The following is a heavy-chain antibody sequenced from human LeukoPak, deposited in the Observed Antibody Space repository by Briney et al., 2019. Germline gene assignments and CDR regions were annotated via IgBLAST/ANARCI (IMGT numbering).Heavy chain of an antibody. V-gene: IGHV1-8*03. CDR1: GYTFTSYD. CDR2: MNPNSGNA. D-gene: IGHD1-26*01. J-gene: IGHJ4*02. Sequence: ASVKVSCKASGYTFTSYDINWVRQATGQGLEWMGWMNPNSGNAGYAQKFQGRVTITRNTSISTAYMELSSLRSEDTAVYYCARDEVGAGDFDYWGQGTLVTVSS. CDR3: ARDEVGAGDFDY.